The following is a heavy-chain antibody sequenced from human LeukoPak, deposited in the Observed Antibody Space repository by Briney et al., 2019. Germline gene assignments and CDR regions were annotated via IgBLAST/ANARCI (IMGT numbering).Heavy chain of an antibody. D-gene: IGHD3-22*01. J-gene: IGHJ4*02. Sequence: PSETLSLTCAVYGGSFSGYYWSWIRQPPGKGLEWIGSIYYSGSTYYNPSLKSRVTISVDTSKNQFSLKLSSVTAADTAVYYCARHVREYYYDSSGYYFDYWGQGTLVTVSS. CDR3: ARHVREYYYDSSGYYFDY. CDR1: GGSFSGYY. CDR2: IYYSGST. V-gene: IGHV4-34*01.